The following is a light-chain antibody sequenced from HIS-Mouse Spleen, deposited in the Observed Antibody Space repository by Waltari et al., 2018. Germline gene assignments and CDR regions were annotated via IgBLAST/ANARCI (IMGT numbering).Light chain of an antibody. CDR1: NIGCKS. J-gene: IGLJ2*01. CDR3: QVWDSSSDHVV. V-gene: IGLV3-21*03. Sequence: SYVLTQPPSVSVAPGKTLRIICGVHNIGCKSVHWYQQKPGQAPVLVVYDDSDRPSGIPERFSGSNSGNTATLTISRVEAGDEADYYCQVWDSSSDHVVFGGGTKLTVL. CDR2: DDS.